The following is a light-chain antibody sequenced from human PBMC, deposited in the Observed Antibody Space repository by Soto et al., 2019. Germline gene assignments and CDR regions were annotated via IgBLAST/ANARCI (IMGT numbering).Light chain of an antibody. CDR2: GAS. V-gene: IGKV3-20*01. CDR3: QQYGSSPTIT. J-gene: IGKJ4*01. CDR1: QSVSSRY. Sequence: EIGLTQSPGTLSLSPGERATLSCRASQSVSSRYLAWYQQKAGQAPRLLIYGASSRATGIPDRFSGSGSGTDFTLTISRLEPADFAVYYCQQYGSSPTITFGGGTKVQSK.